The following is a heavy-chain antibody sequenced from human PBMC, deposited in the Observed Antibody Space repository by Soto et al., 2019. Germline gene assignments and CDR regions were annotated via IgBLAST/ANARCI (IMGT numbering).Heavy chain of an antibody. CDR2: ISGSGGST. CDR1: GFTFSSYA. CDR3: ALHSTVDTATKGMAV. V-gene: IGHV3-23*01. D-gene: IGHD5-18*01. J-gene: IGHJ6*02. Sequence: GSLRLSCAASGFTFSSYAMSWVRQAPGKGLEWVSAISGSGGSTYYADSVKGRFTISRDNSKNTLYLQMNSLRAEDTAVYYCALHSTVDTATKGMAVRGQGHTATVSS.